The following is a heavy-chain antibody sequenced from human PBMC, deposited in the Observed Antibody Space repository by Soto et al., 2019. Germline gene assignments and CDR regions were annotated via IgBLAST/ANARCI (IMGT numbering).Heavy chain of an antibody. CDR3: TRRYSDGWYSDY. J-gene: IGHJ4*02. CDR1: GFTFSGYG. D-gene: IGHD6-19*01. CDR2: IWYDGSNE. Sequence: QVQLVESGGGVVQPGRSLRLSCAASGFTFSGYGMHWVRQAPGKGLEWVAVIWYDGSNENYADSVKGRSTISRDNSKNTLYLQMNSLRAEDTAVYYCTRRYSDGWYSDYWGQGTLVTVSS. V-gene: IGHV3-33*01.